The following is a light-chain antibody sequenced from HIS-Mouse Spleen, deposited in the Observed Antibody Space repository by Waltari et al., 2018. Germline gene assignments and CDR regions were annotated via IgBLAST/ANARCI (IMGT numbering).Light chain of an antibody. CDR2: EDS. CDR3: YSTDSSGNHRV. CDR1: ALPQKY. V-gene: IGLV3-10*01. J-gene: IGLJ2*01. Sequence: SYELTQPPSVSVSPGQTARNTCSGDALPQKYAYWYQQKSGQAPVLVIYEDSKRPPGIPERFSGSSSGTMATLTISGAQVEDEADYYCYSTDSSGNHRVFGGGTKLTVL.